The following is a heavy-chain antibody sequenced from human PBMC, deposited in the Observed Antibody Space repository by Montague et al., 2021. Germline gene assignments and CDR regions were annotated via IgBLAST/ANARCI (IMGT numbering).Heavy chain of an antibody. D-gene: IGHD1-26*01. J-gene: IGHJ5*01. V-gene: IGHV3-23*01. CDR2: ISPSGDT. CDR1: GFTFGGYS. Sequence: SLRLSCAASGFTFGGYSMTWVRQAPGRGLEWVSFISPSGDTFYAESVKGRFIVSRDNSNNALYLHLNSLRGEDSAIYYCVKTSSGTYDSWGPGTLVTVPS. CDR3: VKTSSGTYDS.